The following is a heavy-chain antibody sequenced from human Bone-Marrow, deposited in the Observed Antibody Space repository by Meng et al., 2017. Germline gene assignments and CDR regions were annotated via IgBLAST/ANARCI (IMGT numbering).Heavy chain of an antibody. CDR1: GYTFTGYY. CDR2: VTPNGCGT. Sequence: ASVKVSCKASGYTFTGYYMHWVRQAPGHGLEWMGRVTPNGCGTTYAQKFQGRVTMTRDTSISTAYMELSRLRSDDTAVYYCARDPYSSGWYSFDYWGQGTLVTVSS. V-gene: IGHV1-2*06. J-gene: IGHJ4*02. D-gene: IGHD6-19*01. CDR3: ARDPYSSGWYSFDY.